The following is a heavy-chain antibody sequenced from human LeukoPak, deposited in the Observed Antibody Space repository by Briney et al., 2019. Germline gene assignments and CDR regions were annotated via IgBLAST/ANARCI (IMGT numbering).Heavy chain of an antibody. J-gene: IGHJ1*01. CDR1: GFTVSSNY. D-gene: IGHD2-2*01. CDR3: ARVICSSTSCPLFQH. V-gene: IGHV3-66*01. CDR2: IYSGGST. Sequence: GGSLRLSCAASGFTVSSNYMSWVRQAPGKGLEWVSVIYSGGSTYYADSVKGRFTISRDNSKNTLYLQMNSLRAEDTAVYYCARVICSSTSCPLFQHWGQGTLVTVSS.